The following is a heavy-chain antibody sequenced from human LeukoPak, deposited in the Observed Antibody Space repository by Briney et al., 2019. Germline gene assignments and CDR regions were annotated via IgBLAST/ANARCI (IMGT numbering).Heavy chain of an antibody. CDR1: GFTFSSYA. CDR2: ISYDGSNK. V-gene: IGHV3-30*04. J-gene: IGHJ6*03. Sequence: PGGSLRLSCAASGFTFSSYAMHWVRQAPGKGLEWVAVISYDGSNKYYADSVKGRFTISRDNSKNTLYLQMNSLRAEDTAVYYCARREETDYYYYMDVWGKGTTVTVSS. CDR3: ARREETDYYYYMDV. D-gene: IGHD5-24*01.